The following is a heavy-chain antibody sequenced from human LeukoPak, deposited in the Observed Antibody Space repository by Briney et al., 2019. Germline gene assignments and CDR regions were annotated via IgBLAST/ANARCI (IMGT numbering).Heavy chain of an antibody. D-gene: IGHD3-10*01. Sequence: SETLSLTCNVSGGSMSSAYWTWIRQPPGKGLEWIGCIHYSGSTNYKPSLKSRVTMSVDTSKNQFSLKLSSVTAADTAVYYCARWFGESPYYYYYYMDVWGKGTTVTISS. J-gene: IGHJ6*03. CDR2: IHYSGST. V-gene: IGHV4-59*12. CDR3: ARWFGESPYYYYYYMDV. CDR1: GGSMSSAY.